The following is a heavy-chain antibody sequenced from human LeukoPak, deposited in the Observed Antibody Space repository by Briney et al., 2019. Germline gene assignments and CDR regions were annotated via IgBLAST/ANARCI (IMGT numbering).Heavy chain of an antibody. CDR1: GFTVSSNY. CDR2: ISSDSTAI. Sequence: PGGSLRLSCAASGFTVSSNYMSWVRQAPGKGLECVSYISSDSTAIYYADSVKGRFTISRDNAKNSLYLQMNSLRDEDTAVYYCAREGYYDSRRGMDMWGQGTTVTVSS. J-gene: IGHJ6*02. D-gene: IGHD3-22*01. CDR3: AREGYYDSRRGMDM. V-gene: IGHV3-48*02.